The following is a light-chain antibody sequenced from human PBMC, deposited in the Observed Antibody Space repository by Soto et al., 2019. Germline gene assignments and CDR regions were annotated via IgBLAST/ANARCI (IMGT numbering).Light chain of an antibody. Sequence: DIQMTQSPSTLSASVGDRVTITCRASQSISSWLAWYQHKPGKAPNLLIYKASSLESGVPSRFSGSGSGTEFTLTVSSLQPDDFATYDCQQYDSYPLTFGGGTKVDIK. CDR1: QSISSW. J-gene: IGKJ4*01. CDR3: QQYDSYPLT. V-gene: IGKV1-5*03. CDR2: KAS.